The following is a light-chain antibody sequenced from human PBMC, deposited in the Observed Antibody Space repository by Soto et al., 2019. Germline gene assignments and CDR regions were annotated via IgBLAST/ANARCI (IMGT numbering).Light chain of an antibody. V-gene: IGLV4-69*01. CDR1: SGHRTYA. CDR3: QTWATGILV. J-gene: IGLJ3*02. Sequence: QLVLTQSPSASASLGASVKLTCTLSSGHRTYAIAWHQQQPEKGPRYLMKLNSDGSHTKGDGIPDRFSGSSSGAERYLTISSLQSEDEADYYCQTWATGILVFGGGKKLTVL. CDR2: LNSDGSH.